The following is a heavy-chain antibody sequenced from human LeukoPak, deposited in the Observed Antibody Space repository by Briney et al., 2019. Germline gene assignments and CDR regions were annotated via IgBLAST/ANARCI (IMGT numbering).Heavy chain of an antibody. CDR3: ARGFLYGGNSATYFDY. Sequence: SETLSLTCTVSGGSISSYYWSWIRQPPGKGLEWIGYIYYSGSTNYNPSLKSRVTISVDRSKNQFSLKLSSVTAADTAVYYCARGFLYGGNSATYFDYWGQGTLVTVSS. D-gene: IGHD4-23*01. CDR1: GGSISSYY. V-gene: IGHV4-59*12. CDR2: IYYSGST. J-gene: IGHJ4*02.